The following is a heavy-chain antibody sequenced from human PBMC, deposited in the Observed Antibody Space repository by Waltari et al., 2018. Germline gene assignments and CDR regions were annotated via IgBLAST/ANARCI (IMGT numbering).Heavy chain of an antibody. CDR3: ASTSGSYSSDY. D-gene: IGHD3-10*01. CDR2: IYYSGIT. CDR1: GGSISSSSYY. Sequence: QLQLQESGPGLVKPSETLSLTCTVSGGSISSSSYYWGWIRQPPGKGLEWIGSIYYSGITYCNPTLKSRCTISVDTYKNQFSLKLSSVTAADTAVYYCASTSGSYSSDYWGQGTLVTVSS. V-gene: IGHV4-39*07. J-gene: IGHJ4*02.